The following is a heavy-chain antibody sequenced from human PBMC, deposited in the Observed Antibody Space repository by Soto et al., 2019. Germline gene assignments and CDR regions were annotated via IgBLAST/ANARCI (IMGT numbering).Heavy chain of an antibody. CDR1: GFTFSTYT. CDR3: ARDHDSGDYTFDY. V-gene: IGHV3-21*01. CDR2: ISSGSSYT. J-gene: IGHJ4*02. D-gene: IGHD4-17*01. Sequence: VQQVESGGGLVKPGGSLRLSCAASGFTFSTYTMNWVRQAPGKGLEWVSSISSGSSYTFYADSVKGRFTISRDNAKNSLSLQMNSLRAEDTAVYYCARDHDSGDYTFDYWGQGTLVTVSS.